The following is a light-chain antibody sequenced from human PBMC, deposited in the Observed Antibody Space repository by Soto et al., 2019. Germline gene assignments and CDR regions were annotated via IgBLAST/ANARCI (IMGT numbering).Light chain of an antibody. CDR2: LGS. V-gene: IGKV2-28*01. J-gene: IGKJ1*01. CDR3: MQALQSPPT. CDR1: QSLLHSNGYDS. Sequence: EIVMTQSPLSLPVTPGEPASISCRSSQSLLHSNGYDSLDWYRQKPGQSPQLLIYLGSNRASGVPARFSGSVSGTDFTLKLSRVEADDVGVYYCMQALQSPPTFGQGTKVEIK.